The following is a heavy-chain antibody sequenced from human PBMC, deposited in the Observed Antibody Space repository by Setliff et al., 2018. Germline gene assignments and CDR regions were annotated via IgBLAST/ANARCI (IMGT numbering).Heavy chain of an antibody. D-gene: IGHD6-6*01. CDR3: ARAPSSSSASWFDP. CDR1: GFTFSSYE. V-gene: IGHV3-21*01. J-gene: IGHJ5*02. Sequence: GGSLRLSCAASGFTFSSYEMNWVRQAPGKGLEWVSCISGSSSYIYYADSVKGRFTISRDNAKNSLYLQMNSLRAEDTAVYYCARAPSSSSASWFDPWGQGTLVTVSS. CDR2: ISGSSSYI.